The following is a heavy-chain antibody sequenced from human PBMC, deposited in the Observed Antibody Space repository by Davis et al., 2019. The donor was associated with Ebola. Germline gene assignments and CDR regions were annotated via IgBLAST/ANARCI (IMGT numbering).Heavy chain of an antibody. CDR1: GFTFNKPA. Sequence: SVKVSCKASGFTFNKPAVHWVRQARGQRLEWVGYIDVGSGDAYYAQLLQERVTITRDMSTGTAYMELSSLRSEDTAVYYCARDPYDYDGSSGFDSWGQGTLVTVSS. J-gene: IGHJ4*02. D-gene: IGHD4-23*01. CDR2: IDVGSGDA. CDR3: ARDPYDYDGSSGFDS. V-gene: IGHV1-58*01.